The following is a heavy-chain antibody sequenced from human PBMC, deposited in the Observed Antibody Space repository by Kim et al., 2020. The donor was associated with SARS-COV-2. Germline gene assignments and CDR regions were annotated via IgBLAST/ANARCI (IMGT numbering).Heavy chain of an antibody. CDR2: IYYSGST. Sequence: SETLSLTCTVSGGSISSSSYYWGWIRQPPGKGLEWIGSIYYSGSTYYNPSLKSRVTISVDTSKNQFSLKLSSVTAADTAVYYCARLAYGSGSYSPHGWFDPWGQGTLVTVSS. V-gene: IGHV4-39*01. CDR3: ARLAYGSGSYSPHGWFDP. D-gene: IGHD3-10*01. CDR1: GGSISSSSYY. J-gene: IGHJ5*02.